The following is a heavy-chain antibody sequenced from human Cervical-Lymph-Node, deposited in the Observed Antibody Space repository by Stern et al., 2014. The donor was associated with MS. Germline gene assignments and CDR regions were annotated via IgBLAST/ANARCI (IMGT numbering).Heavy chain of an antibody. CDR3: ALSSETSDRWYSLGYDL. CDR2: LFPVFGTP. V-gene: IGHV1-69*01. Sequence: VQLEQSGAEVTKPGSSAKVSCKASVGTFSKFPSSWVRQAPGQVLQWMGGLFPVFGTPTYAQEFRGRVTITADVSTSTVYMELSSLRSDDTAVYYCALSSETSDRWYSLGYDLWGQGTLVTVSS. CDR1: VGTFSKFP. J-gene: IGHJ5*02. D-gene: IGHD6-13*01.